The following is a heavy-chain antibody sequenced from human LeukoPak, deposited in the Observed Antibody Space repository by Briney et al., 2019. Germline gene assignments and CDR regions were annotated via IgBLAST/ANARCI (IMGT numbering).Heavy chain of an antibody. D-gene: IGHD3-22*01. CDR3: ARIQYGSGYYFQHRDAFDI. Sequence: ASVKVSCKASGYTFTGYYMHWVRQAPGQGLEWVGWINPDSGGTNYAQKSQGRVTMTRDTSIRTAYMELSRLRSDDTAVYYCARIQYGSGYYFQHRDAFDIWGQGTMVTVSS. V-gene: IGHV1-2*02. CDR1: GYTFTGYY. CDR2: INPDSGGT. J-gene: IGHJ3*02.